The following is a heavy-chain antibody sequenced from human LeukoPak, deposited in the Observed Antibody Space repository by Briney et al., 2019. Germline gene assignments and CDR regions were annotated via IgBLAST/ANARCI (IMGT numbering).Heavy chain of an antibody. D-gene: IGHD2-2*03. CDR1: GFTFHNHW. Sequence: GVSLTLSCAASGFTFHNHWLHWVRQVPAKGLSWVARIDSDGSTTNYADSVKGRFTIARDNAKNTLNLLMTSLRPDDTAIYYCASGYYEGDSFDYWGQGTLVTVSS. CDR3: ASGYYEGDSFDY. V-gene: IGHV3-74*01. J-gene: IGHJ4*02. CDR2: IDSDGSTT.